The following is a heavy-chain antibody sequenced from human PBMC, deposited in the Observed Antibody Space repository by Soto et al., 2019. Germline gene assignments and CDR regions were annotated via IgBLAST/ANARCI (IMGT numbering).Heavy chain of an antibody. D-gene: IGHD6-19*01. Sequence: SETLSLTCTVSGGSVGEFHYYWTWFRQPPGKGLEWIESVYSSGSTAYSPPLRSRVNLSLEACRHHFPLNLTSVTAADTAVYYCVRDVLAARRYYGMGVWGKGTTVAVSS. J-gene: IGHJ6*04. V-gene: IGHV4-61*03. CDR1: GGSVGEFHYY. CDR2: VYSSGST. CDR3: VRDVLAARRYYGMGV.